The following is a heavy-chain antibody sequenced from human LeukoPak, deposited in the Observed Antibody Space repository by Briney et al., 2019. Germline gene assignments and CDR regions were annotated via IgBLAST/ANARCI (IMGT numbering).Heavy chain of an antibody. V-gene: IGHV3-23*01. CDR3: PRDVGGSYAWFVP. CDR1: GFTFSSYA. Sequence: GGSLRLSCAASGFTFSSYAMSWVRQAPGKGLEWVSAISGSGGSTYYADSVKGRFTISRDNSKNTLYLQMNSLRAEDTAVYYCPRDVGGSYAWFVPWGQGTLVTVSS. J-gene: IGHJ5*02. D-gene: IGHD1-26*01. CDR2: ISGSGGST.